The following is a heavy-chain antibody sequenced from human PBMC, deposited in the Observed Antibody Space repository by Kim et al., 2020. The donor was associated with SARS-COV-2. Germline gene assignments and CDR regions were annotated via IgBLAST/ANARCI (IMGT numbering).Heavy chain of an antibody. D-gene: IGHD5-18*01. V-gene: IGHV3-7*01. Sequence: GGSLRLSCEASTVTFSKFWMSWVRQAPGKGLEWVADIMQDGSEKYYVDSVKGRFTISRDNAKNSVYLQMNSLRPEDTAVYFCAREPGFRGFRTYYLDYWGPGTLVSVSS. CDR3: AREPGFRGFRTYYLDY. J-gene: IGHJ4*02. CDR1: TVTFSKFW. CDR2: IMQDGSEK.